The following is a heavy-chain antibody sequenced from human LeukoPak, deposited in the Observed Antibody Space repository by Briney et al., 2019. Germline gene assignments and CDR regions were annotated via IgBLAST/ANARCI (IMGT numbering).Heavy chain of an antibody. Sequence: SETLPLTCTVSGGSISSSSYYWGWIRQPPGKGLEWIGSFYYSGSTYYNPSLKSRVTISVDTSKNQFSLKLNSVTAADTAVYYCARHRSSYGQTHHFDYWGQGTLVTVSS. CDR1: GGSISSSSYY. D-gene: IGHD5-18*01. V-gene: IGHV4-39*01. CDR3: ARHRSSYGQTHHFDY. J-gene: IGHJ4*02. CDR2: FYYSGST.